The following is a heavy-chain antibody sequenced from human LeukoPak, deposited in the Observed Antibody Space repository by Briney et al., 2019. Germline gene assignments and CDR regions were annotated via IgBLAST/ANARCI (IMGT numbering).Heavy chain of an antibody. Sequence: GGSPRLSCAASGFSFSSFEMNWVRQAPGKGLEWVSYISSSGTSIYYADSVKGRFTISRDNAKNSLFLQMNSLRAEDTAIYYCAGAYWGQGTLVTVSS. CDR3: AGAY. CDR2: ISSSGTSI. V-gene: IGHV3-48*03. CDR1: GFSFSSFE. J-gene: IGHJ4*02.